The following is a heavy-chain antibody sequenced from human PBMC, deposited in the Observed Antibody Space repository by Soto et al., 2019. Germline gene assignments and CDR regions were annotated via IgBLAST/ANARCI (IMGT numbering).Heavy chain of an antibody. J-gene: IGHJ5*02. Sequence: PSETLSLTCTVSGDSISSSNNYWSWIRQPPGEGLEWIGFISYSGTTSYSPSLKSRLAISLDTSKNQFSLSLSSVTAADTAVYYGARGRGYIYGFDPWGQGTLVTVSS. V-gene: IGHV4-30-4*01. CDR3: ARGRGYIYGFDP. D-gene: IGHD5-18*01. CDR2: ISYSGTT. CDR1: GDSISSSNNY.